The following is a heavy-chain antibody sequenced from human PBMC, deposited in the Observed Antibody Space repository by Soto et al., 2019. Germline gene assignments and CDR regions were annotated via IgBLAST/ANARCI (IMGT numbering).Heavy chain of an antibody. J-gene: IGHJ4*02. V-gene: IGHV3-21*06. Sequence: GGSLRLSCAASGFTFTRYSMNWVRQAPGKGLEWVSSISSTTNYIYYGDSMKGRFTISRDNAKNSLYLEMNSLRAEGTAVYYCARESEDLTSNFDYWGQGTLVTVSS. CDR3: ARESEDLTSNFDY. CDR1: GFTFTRYS. CDR2: ISSTTNYI.